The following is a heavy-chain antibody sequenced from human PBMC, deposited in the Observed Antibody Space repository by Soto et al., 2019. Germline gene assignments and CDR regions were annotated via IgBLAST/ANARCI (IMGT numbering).Heavy chain of an antibody. V-gene: IGHV4-38-2*01. D-gene: IGHD3-22*01. J-gene: IGHJ5*02. Sequence: QVQLQESGPGLVKASETLSLTCAVSGYSISSGYYWGWLRQPPGKGLEGIGSIYHGGSPYYNPSLNSRVTSSIDTTNNHVSLILNSVTAADTAVYYCARVGPWVPYYYDSSPYTFENWFDPWGQGTLVTVSS. CDR3: ARVGPWVPYYYDSSPYTFENWFDP. CDR1: GYSISSGYY. CDR2: IYHGGSP.